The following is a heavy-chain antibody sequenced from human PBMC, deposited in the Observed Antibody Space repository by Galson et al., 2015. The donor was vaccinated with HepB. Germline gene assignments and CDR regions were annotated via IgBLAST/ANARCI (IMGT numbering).Heavy chain of an antibody. CDR1: GFTFSGSA. V-gene: IGHV3-73*01. CDR3: TRHEVKGKVPTVTTAFDP. J-gene: IGHJ5*02. D-gene: IGHD4-17*01. Sequence: SLRLSCAASGFTFSGSAMHWVRQASGKGLEWVGRIRSKASSYATAYAASVKGRFTISRDDSKNTAYLQMNSLKTEDTAVYYCTRHEVKGKVPTVTTAFDPWGQGTLVTVSS. CDR2: IRSKASSYAT.